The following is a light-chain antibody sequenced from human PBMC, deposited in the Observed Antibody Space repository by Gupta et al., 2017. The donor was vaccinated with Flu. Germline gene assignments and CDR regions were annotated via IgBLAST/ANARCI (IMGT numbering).Light chain of an antibody. CDR2: DVS. J-gene: IGKJ1*01. CDR1: QSVSDN. CDR3: QQYDKWPGT. Sequence: EILITPSPATLSVSPGERATLSCRASQSVSDNLAWYQQKPGQPIRLLIYDVSTRASGISGRFRGSGSGTEFTLTISSLQSEDFAVYFCQQYDKWPGTFGQGTKVEVK. V-gene: IGKV3-15*01.